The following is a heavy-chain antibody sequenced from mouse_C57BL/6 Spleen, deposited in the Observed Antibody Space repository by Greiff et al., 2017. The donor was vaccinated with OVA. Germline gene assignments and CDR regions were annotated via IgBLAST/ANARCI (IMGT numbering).Heavy chain of an antibody. CDR2: IDPEDGET. V-gene: IGHV14-2*01. CDR3: AREGLRRPYYAMDY. CDR1: GFNIKDYY. D-gene: IGHD2-4*01. Sequence: EVQGVESGAELVKPGASVKLSCTASGFNIKDYYMHWVKQRTEQGLEWIGRIDPEDGETKYAPKFQGKATTTADTSSNTAYLQLSSLTSEDTAVYYCAREGLRRPYYAMDYWGQGTSVTVSS. J-gene: IGHJ4*01.